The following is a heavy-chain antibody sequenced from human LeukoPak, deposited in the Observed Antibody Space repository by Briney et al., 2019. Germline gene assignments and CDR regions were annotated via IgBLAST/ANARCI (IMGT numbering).Heavy chain of an antibody. Sequence: GGSTYYADSVKGRFTVSRDNSKNTLYLQLNSLKADDTAIYYCAKLEEDAAAPVGHYYFHYWGQGTLVTVSS. V-gene: IGHV3-23*01. D-gene: IGHD6-13*01. CDR3: AKLEEDAAAPVGHYYFHY. J-gene: IGHJ4*02. CDR2: GGST.